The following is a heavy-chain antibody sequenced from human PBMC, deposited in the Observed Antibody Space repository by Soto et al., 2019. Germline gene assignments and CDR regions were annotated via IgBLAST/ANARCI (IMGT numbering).Heavy chain of an antibody. CDR1: GFGFSSYA. J-gene: IGHJ6*02. CDR2: ISGSGGST. D-gene: IGHD2-21*02. CDR3: AKGGGDYVIYYSMDV. V-gene: IGHV3-23*01. Sequence: EVQLLESGGGLVQPGGSLRLSCAASGFGFSSYAMSWVRQAPGKGLEWVSAISGSGGSTFYADSVKGRFTISRDNSKNTLSLQMNSLRAEDTAVYYCAKGGGDYVIYYSMDVWGQGTTVTVSS.